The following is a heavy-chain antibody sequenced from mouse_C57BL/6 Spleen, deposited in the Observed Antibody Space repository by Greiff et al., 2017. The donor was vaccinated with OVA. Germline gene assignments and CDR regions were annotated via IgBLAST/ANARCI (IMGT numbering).Heavy chain of an antibody. V-gene: IGHV1-52*01. CDR1: GYTFPSYW. Sequence: QVQLQQPGAELVRPGSSVKLSCTASGYTFPSYWLPWVKQRPIQGLEWIGHIDPSDSETHYNQKFKDKATLTVDKSASTAYMQLSSLTSEDSAVDYGARPYGRSGEFDYWGQGTTRTVSS. CDR2: IDPSDSET. CDR3: ARPYGRSGEFDY. J-gene: IGHJ2*01. D-gene: IGHD1-1*01.